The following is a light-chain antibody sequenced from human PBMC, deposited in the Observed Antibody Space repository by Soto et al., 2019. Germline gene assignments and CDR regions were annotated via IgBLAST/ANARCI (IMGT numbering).Light chain of an antibody. CDR2: GNN. CDR3: QSYDTTAL. V-gene: IGLV1-40*01. CDR1: SSNIGAGFD. J-gene: IGLJ2*01. Sequence: QSVLTQPPSVSGAPGQRVTISCTGSSSNIGAGFDVHWYKQVPGRAPELLIFGNNNRPSGVPDRFSGSKSGTSASLAITGLQAEDEAEYYCQSYDTTALFGGGTKLTVL.